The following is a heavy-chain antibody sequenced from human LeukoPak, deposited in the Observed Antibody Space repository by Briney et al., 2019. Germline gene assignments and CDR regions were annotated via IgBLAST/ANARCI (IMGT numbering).Heavy chain of an antibody. Sequence: GESLKISRKGSGYSFTSYWIGWVRQMPGKGLEWMGIIYPGDSDTRYSPSFQGQVTISADKSISTAYLQWSSLKASDSAMYYCATNTMFRGIHAFDIWGQGTMVTVSS. CDR2: IYPGDSDT. V-gene: IGHV5-51*01. CDR3: ATNTMFRGIHAFDI. CDR1: GYSFTSYW. D-gene: IGHD3-10*01. J-gene: IGHJ3*02.